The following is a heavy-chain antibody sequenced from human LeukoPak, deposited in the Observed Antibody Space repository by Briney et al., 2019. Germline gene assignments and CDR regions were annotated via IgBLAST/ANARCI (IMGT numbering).Heavy chain of an antibody. CDR1: GYTFINYH. J-gene: IGHJ4*02. V-gene: IGHV1-46*01. CDR2: INPSDGST. D-gene: IGHD3-22*01. CDR3: ARDTSHYYDSSGVIRF. Sequence: ASVKVSCKASGYTFINYHLHWVRQAPGQGLEWLGIINPSDGSTKYAQKFQGRVNMTRDTSTSTVYMELSSLRSADTAIFYCARDTSHYYDSSGVIRFWGQGTLVTVSS.